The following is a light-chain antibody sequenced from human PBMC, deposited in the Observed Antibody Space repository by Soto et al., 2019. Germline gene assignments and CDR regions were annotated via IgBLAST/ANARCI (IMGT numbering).Light chain of an antibody. CDR3: TSSTSGSLYV. V-gene: IGLV2-14*01. CDR2: NVS. Sequence: QSALTQAASVSGSPGQSITISCTGTSSDVGGYNYVSWYQQFPGKVPKLLIYNVSNRPSGVSNRFSGSKSGNTASLTISGLQAEDEADYSCTSSTSGSLYVFGTGTKLTVL. J-gene: IGLJ1*01. CDR1: SSDVGGYNY.